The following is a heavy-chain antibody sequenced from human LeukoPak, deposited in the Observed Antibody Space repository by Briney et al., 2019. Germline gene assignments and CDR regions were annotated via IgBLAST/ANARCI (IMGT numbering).Heavy chain of an antibody. CDR3: TTLTVASSFDY. CDR1: EFAFSVYE. J-gene: IGHJ4*02. V-gene: IGHV3-48*03. D-gene: IGHD6-19*01. CDR2: ISSSGGTR. Sequence: GGSLRLSCAASEFAFSVYEMYWVRQAPGKGLEWVSYISSSGGTRYYADSVKGRFTISRDNAKNSLYLQMNSLRAEDTAVYYCTTLTVASSFDYWAQGALITVSS.